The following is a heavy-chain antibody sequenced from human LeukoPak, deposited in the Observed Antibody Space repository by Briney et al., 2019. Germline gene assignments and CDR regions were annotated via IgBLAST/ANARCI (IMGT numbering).Heavy chain of an antibody. CDR2: INTNTGNP. Sequence: ASVKVSCKASGYTFTSYAMNWVRQAPGQGLEWMGWINTNTGNPTYAQGFTGRFVFSLDTSVSTAYLQISSLKAEDTAVYYCARDLISGIAAAGTRPWFDPWGQGTLVTVSS. V-gene: IGHV7-4-1*02. D-gene: IGHD6-13*01. J-gene: IGHJ5*02. CDR1: GYTFTSYA. CDR3: ARDLISGIAAAGTRPWFDP.